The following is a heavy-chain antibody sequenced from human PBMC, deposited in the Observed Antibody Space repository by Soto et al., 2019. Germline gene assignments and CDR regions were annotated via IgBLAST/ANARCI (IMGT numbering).Heavy chain of an antibody. Sequence: EVKVVESGGGSVQPGGSLRLSCAASGFTLSSYWMHWARQAPGKGLVWVSSINGAGQILMHADSVKGRFTVSTDNGKNTLYLQMNSLRTEDTAVYYCVREDCGGGLCKRFDYWGQGAPVTVSS. CDR3: VREDCGGGLCKRFDY. CDR2: INGAGQIL. D-gene: IGHD2-15*01. V-gene: IGHV3-74*03. J-gene: IGHJ4*02. CDR1: GFTLSSYW.